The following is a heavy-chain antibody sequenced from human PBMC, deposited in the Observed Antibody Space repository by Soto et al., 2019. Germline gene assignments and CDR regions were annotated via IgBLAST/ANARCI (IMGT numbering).Heavy chain of an antibody. CDR2: VSFDGSNK. V-gene: IGHV3-30-3*01. CDR3: ARLPGPLVAVLYIYPLDGREAMSDVDV. D-gene: IGHD6-19*01. Sequence: QMPLVESGGGVVQPGGSLRLSCAASGFTFNYYPMHWVRQAPGKGLEWVAVVSFDGSNKYYADSVKGRFTISKDNSKNTLYLQMNSLRREDTAVYYCARLPGPLVAVLYIYPLDGREAMSDVDVWGQGTTVTVSS. J-gene: IGHJ6*02. CDR1: GFTFNYYP.